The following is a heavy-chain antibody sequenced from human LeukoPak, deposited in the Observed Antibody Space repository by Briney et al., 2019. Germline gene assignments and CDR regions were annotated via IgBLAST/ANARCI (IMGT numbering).Heavy chain of an antibody. V-gene: IGHV3-33*01. CDR3: ARDERTTMIVVVPGELDY. J-gene: IGHJ4*02. CDR1: GFTFSSYG. D-gene: IGHD3-22*01. CDR2: IWYDGSNK. Sequence: PGGSLRLSCAASGFTFSSYGMHWVRQAAGKGLEWVAVIWYDGSNKYYADSVKGQFTISRDNSKNTLYLQMNSLRAEDTAVYYCARDERTTMIVVVPGELDYWGQGTLVTVSS.